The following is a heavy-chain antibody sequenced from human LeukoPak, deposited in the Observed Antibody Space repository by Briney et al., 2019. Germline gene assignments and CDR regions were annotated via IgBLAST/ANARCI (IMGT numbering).Heavy chain of an antibody. CDR1: EFTFSSYA. CDR3: ARDPSSLVLRYFDWLSSYGMDV. Sequence: PGRSLRLSCAASEFTFSSYAMHWVRQAPGKGLEWVAVISYDGSNKYYADSVKGRFTISRDNSKNTLYLQMNSLRAEDTAVYYCARDPSSLVLRYFDWLSSYGMDVWGQGTTVTVSS. CDR2: ISYDGSNK. V-gene: IGHV3-30*04. J-gene: IGHJ6*02. D-gene: IGHD3-9*01.